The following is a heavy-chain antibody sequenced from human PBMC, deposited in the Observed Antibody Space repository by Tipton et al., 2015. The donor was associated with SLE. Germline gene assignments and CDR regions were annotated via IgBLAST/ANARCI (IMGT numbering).Heavy chain of an antibody. CDR2: IYHSGST. Sequence: TLSLTCAVSGYSISSGYYWGWIRQPPGKGLEWIGSIYHSGSTYYNPSLKSRVTISVDTSKNQFSLKLSSVTAADTAVYYCAREPRGIMGSSSGAFDIWGQGTMFTVSS. V-gene: IGHV4-38-2*02. D-gene: IGHD6-6*01. CDR3: AREPRGIMGSSSGAFDI. J-gene: IGHJ3*02. CDR1: GYSISSGYY.